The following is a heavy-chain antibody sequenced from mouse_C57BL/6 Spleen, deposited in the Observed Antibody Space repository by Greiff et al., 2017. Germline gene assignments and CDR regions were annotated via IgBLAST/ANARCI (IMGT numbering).Heavy chain of an antibody. D-gene: IGHD1-1*01. Sequence: VQLKQSGAERGRPGASVKLSCTASGFNIKDYYMHWVKQRPEQGLEWIGRIDPEDGDTEYAPKFQGKATMTADTYSNTAYLQLSSLTSEDTAVYYGTQLRPTVVATDHSCQRTPLSVSS. CDR3: TQLRPTVVATDH. CDR2: IDPEDGDT. CDR1: GFNIKDYY. V-gene: IGHV14-1*01. J-gene: IGHJ2*01.